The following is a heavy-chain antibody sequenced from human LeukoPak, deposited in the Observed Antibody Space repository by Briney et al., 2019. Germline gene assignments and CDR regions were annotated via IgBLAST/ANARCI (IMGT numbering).Heavy chain of an antibody. D-gene: IGHD2-15*01. CDR2: ISGSGGST. J-gene: IGHJ4*02. V-gene: IGHV3-23*01. CDR3: AKAGDVVVVAALDYYFDY. CDR1: GFTFSSYS. Sequence: PGGSLRLSCAASGFTFSSYSMNWVRQAPGKGLEWVSAISGSGGSTYYADSVKGRFTISRDNSKNTLYLQMNSLRAEDTAVYYCAKAGDVVVVAALDYYFDYWGQGTLVTVSS.